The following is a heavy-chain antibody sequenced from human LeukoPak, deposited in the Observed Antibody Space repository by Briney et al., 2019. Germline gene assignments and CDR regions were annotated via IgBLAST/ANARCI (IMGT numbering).Heavy chain of an antibody. J-gene: IGHJ3*02. V-gene: IGHV3-23*01. CDR3: AKVYGGNSYAFDI. Sequence: GSPRLSCAASGFTFSSYAMSWVRQAPGKGLEWISAISGSGGSTYYADSVKGRLTISRDNSKNTLYLQMNSLRAEDTAVYYCAKVYGGNSYAFDIWGQGTMVTVSS. D-gene: IGHD4-23*01. CDR2: ISGSGGST. CDR1: GFTFSSYA.